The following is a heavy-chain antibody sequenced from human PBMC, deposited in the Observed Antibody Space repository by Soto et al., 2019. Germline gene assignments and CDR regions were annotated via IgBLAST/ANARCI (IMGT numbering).Heavy chain of an antibody. D-gene: IGHD6-19*01. CDR3: VRDQQWLLPVPLNFDY. J-gene: IGHJ4*02. CDR1: GFTFSDYG. V-gene: IGHV1-18*01. CDR2: ISAFNGET. Sequence: QIQLVQSGAEVKKPGASVKVSCKASGFTFSDYGFSWVRQAPGRGLEWMGWISAFNGETNYTQKSEGRVAMTTDAATTTAYMELRSLTVDDTAVYYCVRDQQWLLPVPLNFDYWGQGTVVTASS.